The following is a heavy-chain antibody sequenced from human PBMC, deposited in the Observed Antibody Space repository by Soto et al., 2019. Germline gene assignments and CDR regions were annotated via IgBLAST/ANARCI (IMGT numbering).Heavy chain of an antibody. Sequence: EVQLVESGGTLVQPGGSLRLSCEGSGFAFGSYWMTWVRQAPGKGLEWVANIRGDGSKKSYLDSVSGRFTIFRDNAENSLYLQMNSLRDEDTALYYCARDVSPGSSSMYLEAFDIWGQGTMVTVSS. CDR1: GFAFGSYW. CDR3: ARDVSPGSSSMYLEAFDI. V-gene: IGHV3-7*05. CDR2: IRGDGSKK. D-gene: IGHD6-13*01. J-gene: IGHJ3*02.